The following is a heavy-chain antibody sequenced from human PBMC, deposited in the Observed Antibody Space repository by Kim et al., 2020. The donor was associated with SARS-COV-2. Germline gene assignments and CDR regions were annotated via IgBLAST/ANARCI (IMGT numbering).Heavy chain of an antibody. CDR2: IYYSGST. CDR1: GGSISSSSYY. Sequence: SETLSLTCTVSGGSISSSSYYWGWIRQPPGKGLEWIGSIYYSGSTYYNPSLKSRVTISVDTSKNQFSLKLSSVTAADTAVYYCASEGIAAAYPILAHEYFQHWGQGTLVTVSS. V-gene: IGHV4-39*01. J-gene: IGHJ1*01. D-gene: IGHD6-13*01. CDR3: ASEGIAAAYPILAHEYFQH.